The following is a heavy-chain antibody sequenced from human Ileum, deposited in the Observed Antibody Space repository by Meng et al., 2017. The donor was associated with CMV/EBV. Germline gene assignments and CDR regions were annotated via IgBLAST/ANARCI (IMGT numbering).Heavy chain of an antibody. CDR2: ISPYNGDS. CDR3: AREGLQHYEGSQY. CDR1: GYPFTSHG. Sequence: QVQLVESGGDVKQPGASVRVSCKISGYPFTSHGISWMRQAAGQGLEGMGWISPYNGDSNYAQSLKSTVTLTTDTATTTAYLELRSLTYEDTAVYYCAREGLQHYEGSQYWGQGTLVTVSS. J-gene: IGHJ4*02. V-gene: IGHV1-18*01. D-gene: IGHD3-22*01.